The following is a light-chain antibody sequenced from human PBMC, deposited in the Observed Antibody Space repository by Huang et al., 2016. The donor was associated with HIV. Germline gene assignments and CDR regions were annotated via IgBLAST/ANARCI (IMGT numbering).Light chain of an antibody. V-gene: IGKV3-20*01. J-gene: IGKJ4*01. CDR2: GAF. CDR3: QQYGSSPLT. CDR1: QIVSSTY. Sequence: EVVLTQSPGSLSLSPGERATLSCRASQIVSSTYLAWYPQKPGQAPRLIIYGAFNRATGIPDRFSGSGSGTDVTLTISGLEPEDFALYYCQQYGSSPLTFGGGTKVEIK.